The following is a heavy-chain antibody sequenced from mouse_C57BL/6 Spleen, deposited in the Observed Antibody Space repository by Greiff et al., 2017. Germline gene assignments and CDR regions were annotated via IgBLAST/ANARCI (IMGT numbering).Heavy chain of an antibody. V-gene: IGHV1-26*01. CDR2: INPNNGGT. Sequence: VQLQQSGPELVKPGASVKISCKASGYTFTDYYMNWVKQSHGKSLEWIGDINPNNGGTSYNQKFKGKATLTVDKSSSTAYMELRSLTSEDSAVYYCARSLALNWYFDVWGTGTTVTVSS. CDR1: GYTFTDYY. J-gene: IGHJ1*03. CDR3: ARSLALNWYFDV. D-gene: IGHD4-1*01.